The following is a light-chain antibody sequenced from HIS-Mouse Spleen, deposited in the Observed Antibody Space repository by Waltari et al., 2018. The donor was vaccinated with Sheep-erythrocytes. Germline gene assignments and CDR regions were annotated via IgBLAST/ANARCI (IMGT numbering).Light chain of an antibody. CDR2: AAS. Sequence: IRMTQSPSSLSASTGDRVTLTCRASQGISSYLAWYQQKPGKAPKLLIYAASTLQSGVPSRFSGSGSGTDFTLTISCLQSEDFATYYCQQYYSYPYTFGQGTKLEIK. CDR3: QQYYSYPYT. J-gene: IGKJ2*01. CDR1: QGISSY. V-gene: IGKV1-8*01.